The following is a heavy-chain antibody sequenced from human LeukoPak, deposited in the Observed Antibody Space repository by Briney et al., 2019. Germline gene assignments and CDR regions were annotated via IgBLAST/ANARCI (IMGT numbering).Heavy chain of an antibody. Sequence: GGSLRLSCTVSGFTASSNSMSWVRQAPGKGLEWVSFIYNSSRIHYSDSVKGRFTISRDNSKNTLYLQMNSLRAEDTAVYYCARRAGAYSHPYDYWGQGTLVTVSS. J-gene: IGHJ4*02. D-gene: IGHD4/OR15-4a*01. V-gene: IGHV3-53*01. CDR1: GFTASSNS. CDR3: ARRAGAYSHPYDY. CDR2: IYNSSRI.